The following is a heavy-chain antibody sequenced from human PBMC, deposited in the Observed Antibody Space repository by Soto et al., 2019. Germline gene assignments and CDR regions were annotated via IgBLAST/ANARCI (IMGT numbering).Heavy chain of an antibody. CDR3: ARAKVRAAGGTVWFDP. J-gene: IGHJ5*02. CDR2: IGTAGQT. D-gene: IGHD3-10*01. Sequence: EVQLVESGGGLVQPGGSLRLSCAASGFTFSSYDMHWFRQATRKGLEWVSGIGTAGQTFYPDSVKGRFTISRENAKNSLYLQMNSLRAGDTAVYYCARAKVRAAGGTVWFDPWGQGTLVTVSS. CDR1: GFTFSSYD. V-gene: IGHV3-13*01.